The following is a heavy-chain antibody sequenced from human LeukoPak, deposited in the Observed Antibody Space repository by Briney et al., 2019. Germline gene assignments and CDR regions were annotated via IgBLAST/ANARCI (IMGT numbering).Heavy chain of an antibody. Sequence: SETLSLTCTVSGGSISNYYWNWIRRPPGKGLEWIGHIYNSGSTNYNASLKSRVIMSVDTSKNQFSLKLSSVTAADTAVYYCAKDGSGSYFNWFDPWGQGILVTVSS. CDR1: GGSISNYY. CDR2: IYNSGST. D-gene: IGHD1-26*01. J-gene: IGHJ5*02. V-gene: IGHV4-59*01. CDR3: AKDGSGSYFNWFDP.